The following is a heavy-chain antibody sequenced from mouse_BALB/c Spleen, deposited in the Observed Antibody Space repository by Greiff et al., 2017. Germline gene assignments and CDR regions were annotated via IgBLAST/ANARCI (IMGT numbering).Heavy chain of an antibody. D-gene: IGHD1-1*01. V-gene: IGHV1-54*01. Sequence: LQESGAELVRPGTSVKVSCKASGYAFTNYLIEWVKQRPGQGLEWIGVINPGSGGTNYNEKFKGKATLTADKSSSTAYMQLSSLTSDDSAVYFCARSTTDPYYYAMDYWGQGTSVTVSS. J-gene: IGHJ4*01. CDR3: ARSTTDPYYYAMDY. CDR1: GYAFTNYL. CDR2: INPGSGGT.